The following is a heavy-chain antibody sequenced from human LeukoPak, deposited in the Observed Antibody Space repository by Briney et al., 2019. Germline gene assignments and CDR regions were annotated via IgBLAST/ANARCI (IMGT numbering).Heavy chain of an antibody. V-gene: IGHV4-61*08. CDR2: IYYSGST. Sequence: VKPSETLSLTCTVSGDSISSSDYYWGWIRQPPGKGLEWIGYIYYSGSTNYNPSLKSRVTISVDTSKNQFSLKLSSVTAADTAVYYCARETRRDGYNLGAFDIWGQGTMVTVSS. CDR3: ARETRRDGYNLGAFDI. D-gene: IGHD5-24*01. J-gene: IGHJ3*02. CDR1: GDSISSSDYY.